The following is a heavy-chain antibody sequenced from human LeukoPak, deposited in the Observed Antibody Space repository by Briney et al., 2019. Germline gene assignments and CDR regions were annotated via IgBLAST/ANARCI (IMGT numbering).Heavy chain of an antibody. V-gene: IGHV4-59*01. CDR2: IYYSGST. CDR1: GGSISSYY. CDR3: ARAGSSSWSWFDP. Sequence: SETLSLTCTVSGGSISSYYWGWIRQPPGKGLEWIGYIYYSGSTNYNPSLKSRVTISVDTSKNQFSLKLSSVTAADTAVYYCARAGSSSWSWFDPWGQGTLVTVSS. D-gene: IGHD6-13*01. J-gene: IGHJ5*02.